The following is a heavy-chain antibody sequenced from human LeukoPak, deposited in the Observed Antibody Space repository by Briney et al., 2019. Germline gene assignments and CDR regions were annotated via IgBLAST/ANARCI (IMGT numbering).Heavy chain of an antibody. CDR3: AKDLDDPDDY. CDR1: GFTFSDYA. D-gene: IGHD1-1*01. Sequence: GGSLRLSCTASGFTFSDYAMSWVRQAPGKGLEWVSAISGSGGSTYHADSVKGRFTISRDNSKNTLYLQMNGLRAEDTAVYYCAKDLDDPDDYWGQGTLVTVSS. V-gene: IGHV3-23*01. CDR2: ISGSGGST. J-gene: IGHJ4*02.